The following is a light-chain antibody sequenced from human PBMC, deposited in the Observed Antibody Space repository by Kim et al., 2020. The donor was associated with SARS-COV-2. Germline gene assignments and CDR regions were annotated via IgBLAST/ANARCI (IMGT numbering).Light chain of an antibody. J-gene: IGLJ2*01. Sequence: VAVGQTVRITCQGDSLRSYYATYYQQKPGQAPLLVNYSKNNRPSGIQDRFSGTTGEKAASLTIAGTQEGEAAYYYCTSRDSNNNVLFGGGTQLTVL. CDR1: SLRSYY. CDR3: TSRDSNNNVL. CDR2: SKN. V-gene: IGLV3-19*01.